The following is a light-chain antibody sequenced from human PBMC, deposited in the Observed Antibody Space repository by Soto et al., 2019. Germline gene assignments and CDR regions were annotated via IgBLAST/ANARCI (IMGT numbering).Light chain of an antibody. CDR1: ESISHY. J-gene: IGKJ1*01. V-gene: IGKV1-39*01. CDR3: QQSYGTPT. CDR2: SAS. Sequence: DIQMTQTPSSLSASEGDKVTITCRASESISHYVNWYQQKPGSAPKLLIHSASIFQSGVPSRFSGSGSGTDFTLTISSLQSEDFATYYCQQSYGTPTFGQGTKVESK.